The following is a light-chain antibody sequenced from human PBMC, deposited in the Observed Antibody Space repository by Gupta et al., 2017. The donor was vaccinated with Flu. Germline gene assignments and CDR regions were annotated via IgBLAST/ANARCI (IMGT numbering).Light chain of an antibody. CDR3: QQYYNRHPRT. CDR2: YAS. J-gene: IGKJ4*01. V-gene: IGKV3-15*01. CDR1: QSVSSK. Sequence: GTPSVSPGERVIISCRASQSVSSKLAGYQQRPGQAPRLLIYYASTRGTGIPSRFTGSGWGTEYTLIIISRQSEDFSLDYWQQYYNRHPRTFGEGTKVEVK.